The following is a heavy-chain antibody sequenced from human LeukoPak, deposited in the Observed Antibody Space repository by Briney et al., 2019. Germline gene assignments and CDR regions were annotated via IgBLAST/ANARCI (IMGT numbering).Heavy chain of an antibody. J-gene: IGHJ4*02. D-gene: IGHD3-22*01. CDR2: ISAYNGNT. CDR1: GYTFTSYG. CDR3: ARLLSYYYDSSGPDPVFFDY. Sequence: WASVKVSCKASGYTFTSYGISWVRQAPGQGLEWMGWISAYNGNTNYAQKLQGRVTMTTDTSTSTAYMELRSLRSDDTAVYYCARLLSYYYDSSGPDPVFFDYWGQGTLVTVSS. V-gene: IGHV1-18*01.